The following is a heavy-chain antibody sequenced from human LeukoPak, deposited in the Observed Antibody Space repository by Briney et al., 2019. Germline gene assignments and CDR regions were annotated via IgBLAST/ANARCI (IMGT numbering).Heavy chain of an antibody. CDR3: ARRWLGGYFDY. CDR1: GGSISSGSYY. Sequence: PSETLSLTCTVSGGSISSGSYYWSWIRQPPGKGLEWIGYIYHSGSTYYNPSLKSRVTISVDRSKNQFSLKLSSVTAADTAVYYCARRWLGGYFDYWGQGTLVTVSS. D-gene: IGHD6-19*01. CDR2: IYHSGST. V-gene: IGHV4-30-2*01. J-gene: IGHJ4*02.